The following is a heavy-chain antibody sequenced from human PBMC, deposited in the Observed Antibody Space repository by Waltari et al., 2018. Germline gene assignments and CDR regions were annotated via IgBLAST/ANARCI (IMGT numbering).Heavy chain of an antibody. CDR2: SSSSSSYR. V-gene: IGHV3-21*01. D-gene: IGHD6-19*01. CDR3: ARDYSRLVHYYGMDV. CDR1: GFTFSSYT. Sequence: EVQLVESGGGLVKPGGSLRLSCAASGFTFSSYTMNWVRQAPGKGLEWVSASSSSSSYRYYADSVKGRFTISRDNAKNSLYLQMNSLRAEDTAVYYCARDYSRLVHYYGMDVWGQGTTVTVSS. J-gene: IGHJ6*02.